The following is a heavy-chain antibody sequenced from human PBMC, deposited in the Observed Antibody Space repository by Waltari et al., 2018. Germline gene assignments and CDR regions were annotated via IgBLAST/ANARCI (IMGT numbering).Heavy chain of an antibody. CDR3: ARVMITFGGVIVGDWFDP. V-gene: IGHV1-69*08. Sequence: QVQLVQSGAEVKKPGSAVTVSCKASGGTFSSYAISWVRQALGQGLEWMGRIIHIFGTANYAQKFKGRVTITADKSTSTAYMELSSLRSEDTAVYYCARVMITFGGVIVGDWFDPWGQGTLVTVSS. D-gene: IGHD3-16*02. CDR1: GGTFSSYA. CDR2: IIHIFGTA. J-gene: IGHJ5*02.